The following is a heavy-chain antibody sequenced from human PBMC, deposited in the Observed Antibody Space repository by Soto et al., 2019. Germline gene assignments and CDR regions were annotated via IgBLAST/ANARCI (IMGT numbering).Heavy chain of an antibody. J-gene: IGHJ4*02. D-gene: IGHD3-22*01. CDR1: GGTFSSYA. V-gene: IGHV1-69*13. CDR2: IIPIFGTA. Sequence: SVKVSCKASGGTFSSYAISWVRQAPGQGLEWRGGIIPIFGTANYAQKFQGRVTITADESTSTAYMELSSVRSEDTAVYYCAIYDSSGSVYYLDYWGQGALVTVSS. CDR3: AIYDSSGSVYYLDY.